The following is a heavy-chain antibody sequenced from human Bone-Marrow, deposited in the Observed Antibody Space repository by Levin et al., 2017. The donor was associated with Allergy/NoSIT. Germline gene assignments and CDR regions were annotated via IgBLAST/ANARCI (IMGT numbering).Heavy chain of an antibody. V-gene: IGHV3-53*01. Sequence: AGGSLRLSCAASGFTVSNNYMSWVRQAPGKGLEWVSLIYSDGSTYYADSVRGRFTISRDNSKNALYLQMNSLRVEDTAVYYCARRGYSYGSGLYYWGQGTLVTVSS. J-gene: IGHJ4*02. CDR3: ARRGYSYGSGLYY. D-gene: IGHD5-18*01. CDR1: GFTVSNNY. CDR2: IYSDGST.